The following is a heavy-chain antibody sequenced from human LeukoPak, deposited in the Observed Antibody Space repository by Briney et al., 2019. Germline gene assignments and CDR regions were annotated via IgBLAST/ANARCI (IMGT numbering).Heavy chain of an antibody. CDR1: GFTLSRYW. Sequence: GGSLRLSCAASGFTLSRYWMSGVRQAPGKGLKGVANIKQDGREKYSVDSVKDRFYHSRGISNNTFYLQMSRLTADDAALYYGAKDQQGGAGSGRFDYWGQGTLVTVSS. V-gene: IGHV3-7*01. D-gene: IGHD3-10*01. CDR2: IKQDGREK. J-gene: IGHJ4*02. CDR3: AKDQQGGAGSGRFDY.